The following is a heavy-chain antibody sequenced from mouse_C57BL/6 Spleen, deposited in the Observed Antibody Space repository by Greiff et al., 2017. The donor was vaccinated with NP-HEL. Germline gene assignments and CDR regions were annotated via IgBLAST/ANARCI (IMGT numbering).Heavy chain of an antibody. Sequence: QVQLQQPGAELVKPGASVKLSCKASGYTFTSYWMHWVKQRPGRGLEWIGRIDPNSGGTKYNEKFKSKATLTVDKPSSTAYMQLSSLTSEDSAVYYCAGSEELLYYGNGYFDVWGTGTTVTVSS. CDR3: AGSEELLYYGNGYFDV. D-gene: IGHD2-1*01. CDR1: GYTFTSYW. V-gene: IGHV1-72*01. CDR2: IDPNSGGT. J-gene: IGHJ1*03.